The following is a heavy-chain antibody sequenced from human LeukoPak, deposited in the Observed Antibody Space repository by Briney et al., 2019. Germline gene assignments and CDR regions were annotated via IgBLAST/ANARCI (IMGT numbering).Heavy chain of an antibody. CDR3: ARGRGAAVGTWLSRERGAIDY. J-gene: IGHJ4*02. Sequence: SETLSLTCAVYGGSFSGYYWSWIRQPPGKGLEWIGEINHGGSTNYNPSLKSRVTISVDTSKDQFSLKLSSVTAADTAVYYCARGRGAAVGTWLSRERGAIDYWGQGTLVTVSS. V-gene: IGHV4-34*01. CDR2: INHGGST. D-gene: IGHD6-13*01. CDR1: GGSFSGYY.